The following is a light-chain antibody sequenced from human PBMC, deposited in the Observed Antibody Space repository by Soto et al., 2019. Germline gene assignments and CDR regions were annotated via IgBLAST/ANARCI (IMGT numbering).Light chain of an antibody. CDR2: GVT. V-gene: IGLV2-14*01. Sequence: QSALTQPASVSGSPGQSINISCTGTSSHVGGYNYVSWYQQHPGIAPKLLIYGVTNRPSGVSTRFSGSKSGNTASLTISGLQAEDEADYHCSSYTSASTLLYLFGTGTKVTVL. CDR3: SSYTSASTLLYL. CDR1: SSHVGGYNY. J-gene: IGLJ1*01.